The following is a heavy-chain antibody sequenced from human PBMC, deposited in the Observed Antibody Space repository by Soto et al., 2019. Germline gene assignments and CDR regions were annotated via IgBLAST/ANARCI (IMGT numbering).Heavy chain of an antibody. CDR1: GGTFSNYA. V-gene: IGHV1-69*05. D-gene: IGHD6-13*01. J-gene: IGHJ5*02. CDR3: ARDPLIAAAGTGLNWFDP. Sequence: ASVKVSCTASGGTFSNYAITWVRQAPGQGLEWLGRIIPIFGTRDYAQKLQGRVTMTTDTSKSTAYMELRSLRSDDTAVYYCARDPLIAAAGTGLNWFDPWGQGTLVTVSS. CDR2: IIPIFGTR.